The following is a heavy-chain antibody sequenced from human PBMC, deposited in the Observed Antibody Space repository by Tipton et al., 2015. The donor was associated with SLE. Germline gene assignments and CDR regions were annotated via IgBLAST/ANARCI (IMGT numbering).Heavy chain of an antibody. J-gene: IGHJ4*02. Sequence: LRLSCAVYGGSFSGYYWSWIRQPPGKGLEWIGEINHSGSTNYNPSLKSRVTISVDTSKNQFSLKLSSVTAADTAVYYCARWGAAAGTSYWGQGTLVTVSS. V-gene: IGHV4-34*01. D-gene: IGHD6-13*01. CDR2: INHSGST. CDR3: ARWGAAAGTSY. CDR1: GGSFSGYY.